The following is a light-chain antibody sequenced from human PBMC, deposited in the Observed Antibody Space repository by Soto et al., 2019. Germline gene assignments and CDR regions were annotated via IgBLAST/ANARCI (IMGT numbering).Light chain of an antibody. J-gene: IGLJ1*01. CDR3: GADHGSGSNFVYV. V-gene: IGLV9-49*01. CDR2: VGTGGIVG. CDR1: SGYSNYK. Sequence: QSVLTQPPSASASLGASVTLTCTLNSGYSNYKVDWYQQRPGKGPRFVMRVGTGGIVGSKGDGIPDRFSVLASGLNRYLTIKNIQEEDESDYHCGADHGSGSNFVYVFGTGTKLTVL.